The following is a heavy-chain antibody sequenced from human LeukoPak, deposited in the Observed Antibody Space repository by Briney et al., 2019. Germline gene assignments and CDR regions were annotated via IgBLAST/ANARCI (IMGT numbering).Heavy chain of an antibody. J-gene: IGHJ4*02. CDR2: IYYSGST. D-gene: IGHD6-13*01. Sequence: SETLSLTCTVSGGSISSYYWSWIRQPPGKGLEWIGYIYYSGSTNYDPSLKSRVTISVDTSKNQFSLKLSSVTAADAAVYYCARAVWGSSWYWDSWGQGTLVTVSS. CDR1: GGSISSYY. V-gene: IGHV4-59*12. CDR3: ARAVWGSSWYWDS.